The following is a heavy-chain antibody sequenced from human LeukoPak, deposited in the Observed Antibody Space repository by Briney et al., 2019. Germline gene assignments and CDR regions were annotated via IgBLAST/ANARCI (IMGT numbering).Heavy chain of an antibody. D-gene: IGHD3-3*01. CDR2: INPSGGST. CDR1: GYTFTSYY. J-gene: IGHJ4*02. Sequence: ASVKVSCKASGYTFTSYYMHWVRQAPGQGLEWMGIINPSGGSTSYAQKFQGRVTMTRDTSTSTVYMELSSLRSEDTAVYYCARVSGNTYYDFWSGYYLDYWGQGTLVTVSS. V-gene: IGHV1-46*01. CDR3: ARVSGNTYYDFWSGYYLDY.